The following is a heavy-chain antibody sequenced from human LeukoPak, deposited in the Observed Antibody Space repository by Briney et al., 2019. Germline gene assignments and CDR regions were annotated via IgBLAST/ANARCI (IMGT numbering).Heavy chain of an antibody. CDR2: ISYDGSNK. J-gene: IGHJ6*02. D-gene: IGHD6-6*01. Sequence: GGSLRLSCAASGFTFSSYAMHCVRQAPGKGLEWVAVISYDGSNKYYADSVKGRFTISRDNSKNTLYLQMNSLRAEDTAVYYCARDLRGAALSYYYYYGMDVWGQGTTVTVSS. V-gene: IGHV3-30-3*01. CDR3: ARDLRGAALSYYYYYGMDV. CDR1: GFTFSSYA.